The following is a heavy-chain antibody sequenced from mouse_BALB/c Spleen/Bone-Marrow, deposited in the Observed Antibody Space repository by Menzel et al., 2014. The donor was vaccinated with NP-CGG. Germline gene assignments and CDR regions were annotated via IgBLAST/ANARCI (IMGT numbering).Heavy chain of an antibody. CDR1: GFAFSSYD. V-gene: IGHV5-9*02. J-gene: IGHJ4*01. CDR2: ISSGGSYT. CDR3: ARRWLLPYAMDY. Sequence: EVMLVESGGGLVKPGGSLKLSCAASGFAFSSYDMSWVRQTPEKRLEWVATISSGGSYTYYPDSVKGRFTISRENARNTLYLQMSSLRSEDTALYYCARRWLLPYAMDYWGQGTSVTVSS. D-gene: IGHD2-3*01.